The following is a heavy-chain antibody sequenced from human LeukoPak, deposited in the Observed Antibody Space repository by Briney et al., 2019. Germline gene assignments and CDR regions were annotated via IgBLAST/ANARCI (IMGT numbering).Heavy chain of an antibody. CDR2: IYYSGSSGST. Sequence: SETLSLTCTVSGGSISSSNYYWGWIRQPPGKGLEWIGSIYYSGSSGSTYYNPSLKSRVTISVDTSKNQFSLKLSSVTAADTAVYYCARDGLVSGGSYFDYWGQGTLVTVSS. CDR3: ARDGLVSGGSYFDY. CDR1: GGSISSSNYY. D-gene: IGHD3-16*01. V-gene: IGHV4-39*07. J-gene: IGHJ4*02.